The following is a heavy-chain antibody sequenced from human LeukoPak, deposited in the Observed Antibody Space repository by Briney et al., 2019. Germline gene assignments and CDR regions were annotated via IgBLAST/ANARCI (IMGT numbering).Heavy chain of an antibody. J-gene: IGHJ6*02. CDR2: INTNTGNP. CDR1: GYTFTSYA. Sequence: GASVKVSCKASGYTFTSYAMNWVRQAPGQGLEWMGWINTNTGNPTYAQGFTGRFVFSLDTSVSTAYLQISSLKAEDTAVYYCARVRRDFSPNYYYYYGMDVWGQGTTVTVSS. V-gene: IGHV7-4-1*02. CDR3: ARVRRDFSPNYYYYYGMDV. D-gene: IGHD2-21*02.